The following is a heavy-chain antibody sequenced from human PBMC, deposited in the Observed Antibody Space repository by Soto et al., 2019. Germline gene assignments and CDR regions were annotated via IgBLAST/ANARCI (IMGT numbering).Heavy chain of an antibody. CDR1: GYTFTSYA. Sequence: QVQLVQSGAEVKKPGASVKVSCKASGYTFTSYAMHWVRQAPGQRLEWMGWINAGNGNTKYSQKFQGRVTITRDTSASTAYMELSSLRSEDTAVYYCARGPPLLWFGELVPIDYWGQGTLVTVSS. J-gene: IGHJ4*02. CDR2: INAGNGNT. D-gene: IGHD3-10*01. CDR3: ARGPPLLWFGELVPIDY. V-gene: IGHV1-3*01.